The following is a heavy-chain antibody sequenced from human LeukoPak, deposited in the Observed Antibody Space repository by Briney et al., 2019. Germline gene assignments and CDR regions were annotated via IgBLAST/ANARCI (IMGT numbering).Heavy chain of an antibody. CDR1: GGSISSYY. Sequence: PSETLSLTCTVSGGSISSYYWSWIRQPPGKGLEWIGYIYYSGSTNYNPSLKSRATISLDTSKNQFSLRLSSVTAADTAVYYCASGSSWHDYWGQGTLVTVSS. J-gene: IGHJ4*02. CDR2: IYYSGST. CDR3: ASGSSWHDY. V-gene: IGHV4-59*01. D-gene: IGHD6-13*01.